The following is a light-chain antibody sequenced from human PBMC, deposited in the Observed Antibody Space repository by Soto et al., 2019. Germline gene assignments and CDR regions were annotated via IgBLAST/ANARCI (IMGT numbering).Light chain of an antibody. CDR1: QSVCNY. CDR3: QQRFDWPKIT. J-gene: IGKJ5*01. V-gene: IGKV3-11*01. CDR2: AAS. Sequence: EILFTQSPATLSLSPGERVTLSCRASQSVCNYLAWYQQKPGQAPRLLLSAASNRANGIPASFSSGGSGTNLTLIISSLEPEDFGVFDYQQRFDWPKITFGQGTRLEIK.